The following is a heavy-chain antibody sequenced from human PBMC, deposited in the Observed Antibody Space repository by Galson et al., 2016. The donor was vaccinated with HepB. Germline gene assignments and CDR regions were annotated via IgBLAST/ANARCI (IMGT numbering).Heavy chain of an antibody. V-gene: IGHV4-59*01. CDR1: GVSINDYY. CDR3: ARDYGYCTSTTCPESLYYHYGLDA. Sequence: SETLSLTCTVSGVSINDYYWNWIRQPPGKGLEWIGNIYSTVNTNFNPSLKSRVTISLDMSKKQFSLKLSSVTAADTAVYYCARDYGYCTSTTCPESLYYHYGLDAWGQGTTVIVSS. D-gene: IGHD2-2*03. CDR2: IYSTVNT. J-gene: IGHJ6*02.